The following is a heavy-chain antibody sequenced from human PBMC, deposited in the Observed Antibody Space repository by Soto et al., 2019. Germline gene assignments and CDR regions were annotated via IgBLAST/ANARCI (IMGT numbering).Heavy chain of an antibody. V-gene: IGHV4-30-2*01. CDR1: GGSIRSGGYA. CDR2: IYYSGYT. Sequence: SEPLSLTCTVSGGSIRSGGYAWNWNRQAPGKGLEWIGYIYYSGYTLYNPSLKGRVTMSVDKSKNHFSLNLTSVTAADTAVYYCARDQLEGNWFDPWGQGTLVTSPQ. D-gene: IGHD1-1*01. CDR3: ARDQLEGNWFDP. J-gene: IGHJ5*02.